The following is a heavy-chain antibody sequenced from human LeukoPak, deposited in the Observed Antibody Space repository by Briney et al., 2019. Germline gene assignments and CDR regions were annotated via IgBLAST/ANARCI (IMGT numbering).Heavy chain of an antibody. V-gene: IGHV3-30*04. CDR2: ISYDGSNK. CDR1: GFTFSSHA. CDR3: ARGRLHYDSSGYPEGEFDY. Sequence: GGSLRLSCAASGFTFSSHAMHWVRQAPGKGLEWVAVISYDGSNKYYADSVKGRFTISRDNSKNTLYLQMNSLRAEDTAVYYCARGRLHYDSSGYPEGEFDYWGQGTLVTVSS. J-gene: IGHJ4*02. D-gene: IGHD3-22*01.